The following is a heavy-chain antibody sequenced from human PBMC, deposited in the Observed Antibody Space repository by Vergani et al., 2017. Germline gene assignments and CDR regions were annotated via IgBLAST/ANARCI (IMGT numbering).Heavy chain of an antibody. J-gene: IGHJ4*02. V-gene: IGHV3-21*04. D-gene: IGHD5-18*01. CDR2: ISSSSSYI. CDR1: GFTFSSYS. Sequence: EVQLVESGGGLVKPGGSLRLSCAASGFTFSSYSMNWVRQAPGKGLEWVSSISSSSSYIYYADSVKGRFTISRDNAKNSLYLQMNSLRAEDTAVYYCARLPLIQLSPDYWGQGTLVTVSS. CDR3: ARLPLIQLSPDY.